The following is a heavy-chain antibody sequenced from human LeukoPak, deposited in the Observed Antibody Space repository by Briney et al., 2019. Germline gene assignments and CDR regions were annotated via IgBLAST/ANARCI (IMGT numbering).Heavy chain of an antibody. CDR3: ARGGGYSGYEPFDY. D-gene: IGHD5-12*01. Sequence: SVKVSCKASGGTFSSYAISWVRQAPGQGLEWMGRIIPILGIANYAQKFQGRVTITADKSTSTAYMELSSLRSADTAVYYCARGGGYSGYEPFDYWGQGTLVTVSS. J-gene: IGHJ4*02. CDR2: IIPILGIA. V-gene: IGHV1-69*04. CDR1: GGTFSSYA.